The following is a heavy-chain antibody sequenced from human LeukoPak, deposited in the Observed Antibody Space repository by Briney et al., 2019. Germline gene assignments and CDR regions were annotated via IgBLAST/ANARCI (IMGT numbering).Heavy chain of an antibody. CDR2: ITSSSSYI. V-gene: IGHV3-21*04. Sequence: GGSLRLSCAASGFTFSSYNMNWVRQAPGKGLEWVSSITSSSSYIYYADSVKGRFTISRDNAKNSLYLQMNSLRAEDTALYYCARKIYGSDNYIDYWGQGTLVTVSS. J-gene: IGHJ4*02. CDR1: GFTFSSYN. D-gene: IGHD3-10*01. CDR3: ARKIYGSDNYIDY.